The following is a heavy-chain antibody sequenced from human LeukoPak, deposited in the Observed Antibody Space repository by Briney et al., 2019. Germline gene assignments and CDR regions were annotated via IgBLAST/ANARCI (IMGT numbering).Heavy chain of an antibody. CDR1: GFTFSTYD. CDR2: ISSRSDYI. J-gene: IGHJ4*02. Sequence: KPGGSLRLSCAASGFTFSTYDMSWVRQAPGKGREWPSAISSRSDYIYYADSVKGRFTVSRDNAENSLYLQMSSLRGEDTAVYYCAREIHGSGTHPFDYGGQGTLVTVSS. CDR3: AREIHGSGTHPFDY. V-gene: IGHV3-21*06. D-gene: IGHD3-10*01.